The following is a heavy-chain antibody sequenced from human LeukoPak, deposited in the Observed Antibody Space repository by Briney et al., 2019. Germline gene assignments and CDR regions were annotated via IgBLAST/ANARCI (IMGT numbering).Heavy chain of an antibody. CDR1: GYSFTSYW. CDR2: IYPGDSDT. D-gene: IGHD5-18*01. Sequence: GESLKISCKGSGYSFTSYWIGWVRPMPGKGLEWMGIIYPGDSDTRYSPSFQGHVTISADKSISTAYLQWSSLKASDTAMYYCARLGGGYSYGYSFDYWGQGTLVTVSS. J-gene: IGHJ4*02. CDR3: ARLGGGYSYGYSFDY. V-gene: IGHV5-51*01.